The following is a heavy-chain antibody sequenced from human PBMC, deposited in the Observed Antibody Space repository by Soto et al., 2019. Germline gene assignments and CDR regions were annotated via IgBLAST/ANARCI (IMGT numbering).Heavy chain of an antibody. CDR2: ISYDGSNK. V-gene: IGHV3-30*18. Sequence: PGGSLRLSCAASGFTFSSYGMHWVRQAPGKGLEWVAVISYDGSNKYYADSVKGRFTISRDNSKNTLYLQMNSLRAEDTAVYYRAKPVDTAMAFDYWGQGTLVTVSS. CDR3: AKPVDTAMAFDY. J-gene: IGHJ4*02. CDR1: GFTFSSYG. D-gene: IGHD5-18*01.